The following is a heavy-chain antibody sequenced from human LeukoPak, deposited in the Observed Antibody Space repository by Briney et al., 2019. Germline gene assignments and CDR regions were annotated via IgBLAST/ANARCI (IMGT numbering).Heavy chain of an antibody. J-gene: IGHJ5*02. CDR3: ARGGHGAADQ. D-gene: IGHD1-26*01. V-gene: IGHV3-11*05. CDR1: GFTFSDYY. CDR2: ISPSTTHT. Sequence: SGGSLRLSCAASGFTFSDYYMSWSRQAPGKGLEWLSYISPSTTHTSYADSVKGRFTISRDNAKNLLYLQMNSLRAEDTAVYYCARGGHGAADQWVRGTLVTVSS.